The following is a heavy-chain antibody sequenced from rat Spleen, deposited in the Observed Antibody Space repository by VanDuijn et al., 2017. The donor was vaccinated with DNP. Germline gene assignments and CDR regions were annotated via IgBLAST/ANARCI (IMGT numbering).Heavy chain of an antibody. V-gene: IGHV5-19*01. J-gene: IGHJ3*01. CDR3: TTAYYDAPRGFAY. Sequence: EVQLVESGGGLVQPGRSLKLSCAASGFTFSNYGMHWIRQAPTKGLEWVASISPSGGSTYYRDSVKGRFTISRDNAKSTLYLQMDSLRSEDTATYYCTTAYYDAPRGFAYWGQGTLVSVSS. CDR1: GFTFSNYG. CDR2: ISPSGGST. D-gene: IGHD1-12*01.